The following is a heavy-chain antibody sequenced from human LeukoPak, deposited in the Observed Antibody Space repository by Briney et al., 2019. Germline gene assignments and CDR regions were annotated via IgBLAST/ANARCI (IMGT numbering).Heavy chain of an antibody. CDR1: GFTFSSYA. J-gene: IGHJ4*02. CDR3: ASSLSDYGDSYYFDY. Sequence: GGSLRLSCAASGFTFSSYAMHWVRQAPGKGLEWVAVISYDGSNKYYADSVKGRFAISRDNSKNTLYPQMNSLRAEDTAVYYCASSLSDYGDSYYFDYWGQGTLVTVSS. V-gene: IGHV3-30*09. D-gene: IGHD4-17*01. CDR2: ISYDGSNK.